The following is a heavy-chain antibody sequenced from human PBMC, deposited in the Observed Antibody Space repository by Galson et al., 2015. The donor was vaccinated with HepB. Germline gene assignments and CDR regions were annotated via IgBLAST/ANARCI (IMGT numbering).Heavy chain of an antibody. V-gene: IGHV5-10-1*01. CDR3: ARQDSSGRGDSFDM. CDR2: IYPSDSYT. D-gene: IGHD6-19*01. CDR1: GYSFTIYW. Sequence: QSGAEVKKPGESLSISCTGSGYSFTIYWINWVRQLPGEGLEWMGRIYPSDSYTTYSPSFQGHVTISTDKSTRTAYLQWSSLKASDSAIYYGARQDSSGRGDSFDMWGQGTMVTVSS. J-gene: IGHJ3*02.